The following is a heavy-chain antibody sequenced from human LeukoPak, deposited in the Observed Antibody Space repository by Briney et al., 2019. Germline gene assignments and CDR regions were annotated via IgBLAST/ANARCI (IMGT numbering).Heavy chain of an antibody. V-gene: IGHV4-61*02. Sequence: SETLSLTCTVSGGSISSGSYYWSWIRQPAGKGLEWIGRIYTSGSTNYNPSLKSRVTISVDTSKNQFSLKLSSVTAADTAVYYCARTTPYSDFDYWGQGTLVTVSS. CDR2: IYTSGST. J-gene: IGHJ4*02. CDR1: GGSISSGSYY. D-gene: IGHD1-14*01. CDR3: ARTTPYSDFDY.